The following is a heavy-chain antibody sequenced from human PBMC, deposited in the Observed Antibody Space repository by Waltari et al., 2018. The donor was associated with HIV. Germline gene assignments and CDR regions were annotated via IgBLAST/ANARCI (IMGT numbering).Heavy chain of an antibody. J-gene: IGHJ3*02. CDR1: GYTFISYA. Sequence: QAQLVQSGSELKKPGASVTVSCKASGYTFISYAMNWVRQAPGQGLAWMGGRKGSSGNAKDAEGCTWRFVFAVGTCVIRSYLEDRSVKGEDDAVYECAREGDDSSGYYGGEDAFDIWGKGTMVTVA. V-gene: IGHV7-4-1*02. D-gene: IGHD3-22*01. CDR3: AREGDDSSGYYGGEDAFDI. CDR2: RKGSSGNA.